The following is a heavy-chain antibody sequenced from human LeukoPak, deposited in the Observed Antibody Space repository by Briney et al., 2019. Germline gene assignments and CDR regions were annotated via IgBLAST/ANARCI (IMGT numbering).Heavy chain of an antibody. V-gene: IGHV1-46*01. CDR2: ISPSDGST. D-gene: IGHD2-2*01. CDR3: ARGWYQLLFGNDAFDI. J-gene: IGHJ3*02. CDR1: GYTFTSYY. Sequence: GASVKVSCKASGYTFTSYYMHWVRQAPGQGLEWMGIISPSDGSTTYAQKFQGRVTMTRNTSISTAYMELSSLRSEDTAVYYCARGWYQLLFGNDAFDIWGQGTMVTVSS.